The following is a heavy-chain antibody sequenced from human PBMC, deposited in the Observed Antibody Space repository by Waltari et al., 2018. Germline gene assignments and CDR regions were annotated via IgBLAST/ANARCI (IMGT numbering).Heavy chain of an antibody. CDR1: GFTFSSSW. J-gene: IGHJ4*02. CDR3: ASSGKEGY. CDR2: VNTDGSST. Sequence: EVQLVESGGGLVQPGGSLRLSCAASGFTFSSSWMNWVRQAPGKGLVWVSRVNTDGSSTTYADSVKGRFTISRDNAKNTLFLQMNSLRAEDTAVYYCASSGKEGYWGQGTLVTVSS. V-gene: IGHV3-74*01.